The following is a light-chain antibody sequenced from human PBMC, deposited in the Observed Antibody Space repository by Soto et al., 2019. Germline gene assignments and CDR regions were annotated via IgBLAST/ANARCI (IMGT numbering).Light chain of an antibody. CDR3: SSYTSVTIVV. CDR1: NSDIGGYNY. Sequence: QSVLTQPASVSGSPGQSITISCTGTNSDIGGYNYVSWYRHHPGEAPKLMIYGVTNQPSGVSTRFSGSKSGNTASLTISGLQDEDEADYYCSSYTSVTIVVFGGGTKLTVL. J-gene: IGLJ2*01. V-gene: IGLV2-14*01. CDR2: GVT.